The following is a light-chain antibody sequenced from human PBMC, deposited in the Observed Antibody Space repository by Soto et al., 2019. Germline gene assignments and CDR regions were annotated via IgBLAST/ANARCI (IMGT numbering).Light chain of an antibody. Sequence: QSALTQPASVSGSPGQSITISCTGTSSDVGGYNYVSWYQQHPGEVPKLIIFNVNNRPSGVSNRFSGSKSGNTASLTISGLQAEDEADYYCSSFTSSTTYVFGTGTKVT. CDR1: SSDVGGYNY. CDR3: SSFTSSTTYV. CDR2: NVN. V-gene: IGLV2-14*01. J-gene: IGLJ1*01.